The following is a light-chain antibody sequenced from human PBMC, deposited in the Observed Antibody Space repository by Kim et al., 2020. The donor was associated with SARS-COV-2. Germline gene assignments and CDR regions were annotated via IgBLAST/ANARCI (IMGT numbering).Light chain of an antibody. V-gene: IGKV1-5*03. CDR1: QSFGSW. Sequence: SACIGDTVTMTCRARQSFGSWFAWIQYKPGRAPRVLIYKVSNLETGPPSRFSRSGYETYFTLTIRNLHPEDIATYYCQQYNSFPYTFGQGTNLEI. CDR3: QQYNSFPYT. CDR2: KVS. J-gene: IGKJ2*01.